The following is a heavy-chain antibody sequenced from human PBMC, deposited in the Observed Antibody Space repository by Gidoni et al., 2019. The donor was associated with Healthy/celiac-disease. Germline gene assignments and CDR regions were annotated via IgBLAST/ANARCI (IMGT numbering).Heavy chain of an antibody. J-gene: IGHJ3*02. CDR3: AHRTASSSWYESAFDI. CDR1: GFSLSTSGVG. Sequence: ITLKESGPTLVKPTQTLTLSCTFSGFSLSTSGVGVGWIRQPPGKALEWLALIYWDDDKRYSPSLKSRLTITKDTSKNQVVLTMTNMDPVDTATYYCAHRTASSSWYESAFDIWGQGTMVTVSS. V-gene: IGHV2-5*02. D-gene: IGHD6-13*01. CDR2: IYWDDDK.